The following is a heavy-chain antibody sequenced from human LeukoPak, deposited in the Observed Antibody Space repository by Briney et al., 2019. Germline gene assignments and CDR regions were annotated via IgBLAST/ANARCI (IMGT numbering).Heavy chain of an antibody. CDR1: GGSFSGYY. D-gene: IGHD6-13*01. CDR3: AARIAAAGQIDY. CDR2: INHSGST. Sequence: SETLSLTRAVYGGSFSGYYWSWIRQPPGKGLEWIGEINHSGSTNLHPSLKSRVTISLDTSKNQFSLKLSSVTAADSAVYYCAARIAAAGQIDYWGQGTLVTVSS. J-gene: IGHJ4*02. V-gene: IGHV4-34*01.